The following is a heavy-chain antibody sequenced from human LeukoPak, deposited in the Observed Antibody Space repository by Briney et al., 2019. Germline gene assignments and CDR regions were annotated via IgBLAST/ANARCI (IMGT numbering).Heavy chain of an antibody. CDR1: GDITHY. CDR3: ARGLRYYDSRDRFDF. Sequence: SETLSLTCTVSGDITHYWGWIRQPPGKGLECIGSIYFSGSVYYNPSLRSRVTISLDTSTKQLSLKLTSVTAADTAVYYCARGLRYYDSRDRFDFWGQGALVTVSS. J-gene: IGHJ4*02. CDR2: IYFSGSV. D-gene: IGHD3-22*01. V-gene: IGHV4-39*07.